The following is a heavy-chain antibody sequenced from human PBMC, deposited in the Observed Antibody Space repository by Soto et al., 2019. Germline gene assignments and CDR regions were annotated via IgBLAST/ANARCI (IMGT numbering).Heavy chain of an antibody. D-gene: IGHD6-13*01. V-gene: IGHV3-7*01. J-gene: IGHJ4*02. CDR3: ARGWSTDY. CDR2: IKEDGSDK. CDR1: GFTFEKYW. Sequence: DVQLLESGGALVQPGESLRLSCAASGFTFEKYWMTWARQAPGKGLELVANIKEDGSDKTYVDSVKGRFTVSRDNTKDFLFLQMNSLRDEDTAVDYCARGWSTDYWGQGTLVIVSS.